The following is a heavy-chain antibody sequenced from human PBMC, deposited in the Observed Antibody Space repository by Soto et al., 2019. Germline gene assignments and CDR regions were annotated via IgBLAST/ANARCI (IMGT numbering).Heavy chain of an antibody. CDR2: ISSNTGYT. Sequence: QVQLVQSGGEVKKPGASVKVSCKASGYTFTSYGFSWVRQAPGQGLEWMGWISSNTGYTNHAQKLQDRVTMTTDTSTGTAYMELRSVRSDDTAVYYCARDLGLHNGYYYGMDVWGQGTTVTVAS. D-gene: IGHD2-8*01. V-gene: IGHV1-18*04. CDR1: GYTFTSYG. CDR3: ARDLGLHNGYYYGMDV. J-gene: IGHJ6*02.